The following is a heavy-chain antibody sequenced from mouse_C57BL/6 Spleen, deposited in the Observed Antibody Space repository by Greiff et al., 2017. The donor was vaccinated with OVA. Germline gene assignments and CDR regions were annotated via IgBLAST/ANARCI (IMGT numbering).Heavy chain of an antibody. CDR1: GFTFTDYY. CDR2: IRNKANGYTT. D-gene: IGHD4-1*01. Sequence: VQLKESGGGLVQPGGSLSLSCAASGFTFTDYYMSWVRQPPGKALEWLGFIRNKANGYTTEYSASVKGRFTISRDNSQSILYLQMNALRAEDSATYYCARSLNWAYAMDYWGQGTSVTVSS. V-gene: IGHV7-3*01. J-gene: IGHJ4*01. CDR3: ARSLNWAYAMDY.